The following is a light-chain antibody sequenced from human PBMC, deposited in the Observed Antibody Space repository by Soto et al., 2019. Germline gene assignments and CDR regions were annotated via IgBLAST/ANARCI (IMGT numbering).Light chain of an antibody. V-gene: IGLV2-14*01. J-gene: IGLJ1*01. Sequence: QSVLTQPASVSGSPGQSITISCTGTSSDVGGYNSVSWYRQDPGKAPKLMIYDVTNRPSGVSNRFSGSKSGNTASLTISGLQAEDAADYYCSSFTSSITYVFGTGTKVTVL. CDR3: SSFTSSITYV. CDR1: SSDVGGYNS. CDR2: DVT.